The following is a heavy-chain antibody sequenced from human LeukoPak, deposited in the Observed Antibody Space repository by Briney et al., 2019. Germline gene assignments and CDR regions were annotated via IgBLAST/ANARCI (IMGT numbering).Heavy chain of an antibody. V-gene: IGHV3-64*01. J-gene: IGHJ4*02. Sequence: GGSLRLSCIASGFTFSSYIMHWVRQAPGKGLEYVSVISGDGGRTYYANSVKGRFTISRDNSKSALYLQMNSLRDVDTAVYYCARNPAGIGDYLGQGTLVTVSS. D-gene: IGHD1-1*01. CDR3: ARNPAGIGDY. CDR2: ISGDGGRT. CDR1: GFTFSSYI.